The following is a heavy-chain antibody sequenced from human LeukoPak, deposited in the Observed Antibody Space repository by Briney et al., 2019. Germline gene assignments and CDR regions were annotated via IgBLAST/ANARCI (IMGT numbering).Heavy chain of an antibody. Sequence: GGSLRLSCAASGFTLSSYAMSWVRQAPGKGLEWVSAISGSGGSTYYADSVMGRFTISRDNSKNTLYLQMNSLRAEDTAVYYCAKVNVLLWFGELYPPQYFDYWGQGTLVTVSS. J-gene: IGHJ4*02. CDR1: GFTLSSYA. CDR2: ISGSGGST. V-gene: IGHV3-23*01. CDR3: AKVNVLLWFGELYPPQYFDY. D-gene: IGHD3-10*01.